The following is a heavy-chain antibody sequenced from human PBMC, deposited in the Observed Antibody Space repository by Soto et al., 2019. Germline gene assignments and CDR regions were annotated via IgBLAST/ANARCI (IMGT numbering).Heavy chain of an antibody. CDR3: TGITWFRGMDV. CDR1: GDSVSSNSAG. CDR2: TYYKSKWNN. J-gene: IGHJ6*02. D-gene: IGHD3-10*01. Sequence: SQTLSLTCVISGDSVSSNSAGWDWIRQSPSRGLEWLGRTYYKSKWNNDYALSVKSRITINPDTSKNQFSLHLYSVTPEDTAVYYCTGITWFRGMDVWGQGTPVTVSS. V-gene: IGHV6-1*01.